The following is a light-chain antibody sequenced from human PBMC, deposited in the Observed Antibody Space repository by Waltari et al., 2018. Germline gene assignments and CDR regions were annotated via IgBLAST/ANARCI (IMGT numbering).Light chain of an antibody. CDR1: GYNY. J-gene: IGLJ1*01. CDR3: TSYAGINNLV. Sequence: GYNYVSWYQQYPGKVPKLLIYEVNKRPSGVPDRFSGSKSGNTASLTVSGLQAEDEATYYCTSYAGINNLVFGTGTKVTVL. CDR2: EVN. V-gene: IGLV2-8*01.